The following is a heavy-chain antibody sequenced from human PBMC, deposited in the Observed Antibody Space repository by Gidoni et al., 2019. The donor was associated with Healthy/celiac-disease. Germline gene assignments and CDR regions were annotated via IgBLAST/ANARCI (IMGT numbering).Heavy chain of an antibody. D-gene: IGHD2-2*01. V-gene: IGHV3-30-3*01. CDR1: SSYA. Sequence: SSYAMHWVRQAPGKGLEWVAVISYDGSNKYYADSVKGRFTISRDNSKNTLYLQMNSLRAEDTAVYYCARGRDVVVPAAMGYYYYYYGMDVWGQGTTVTVSS. CDR3: ARGRDVVVPAAMGYYYYYYGMDV. CDR2: ISYDGSNK. J-gene: IGHJ6*02.